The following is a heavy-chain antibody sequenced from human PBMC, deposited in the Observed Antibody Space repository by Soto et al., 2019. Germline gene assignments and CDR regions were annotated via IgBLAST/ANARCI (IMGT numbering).Heavy chain of an antibody. CDR2: IIPIFGTA. J-gene: IGHJ6*02. CDR1: GGTFSSYA. CDR3: AREGTIVGVTRVYYYYGMDV. D-gene: IGHD1-26*01. V-gene: IGHV1-69*13. Sequence: GASVKVSCKASGGTFSSYAISWVRQAPGQGLEWMGGIIPIFGTANYAPKFQGRVTITADESTSTAYMELSSLRSEDTAVYYCAREGTIVGVTRVYYYYGMDVWGQGTTVTVSS.